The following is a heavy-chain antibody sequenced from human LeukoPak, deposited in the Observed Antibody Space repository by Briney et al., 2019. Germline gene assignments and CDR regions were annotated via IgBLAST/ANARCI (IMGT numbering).Heavy chain of an antibody. D-gene: IGHD2-15*01. Sequence: GAAVKVSCKSSGYTFTSYYIVLVRHAPGQGLEWMGRIDPSGGSTSYTQKFQGRVTMTRGTSTSTVYMELSSLRSEDTAVYYCARNSGSGFDYWGQGTLVTVSS. CDR3: ARNSGSGFDY. CDR2: IDPSGGST. V-gene: IGHV1-46*01. J-gene: IGHJ4*02. CDR1: GYTFTSYY.